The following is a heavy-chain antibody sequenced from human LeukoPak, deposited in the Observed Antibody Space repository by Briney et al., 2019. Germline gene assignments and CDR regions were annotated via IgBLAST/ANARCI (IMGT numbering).Heavy chain of an antibody. CDR3: ARRSTVTTERYFDY. Sequence: GGSLRLSCAASGFTFSRYRMNWVRQAPGKGLEWVSSISTSSSYIYYADSVKGRFTISRDNAKNSQYLQMNSLRAEDTAVYYCARRSTVTTERYFDYWGQGTLVTVSS. V-gene: IGHV3-21*01. D-gene: IGHD4-17*01. CDR1: GFTFSRYR. CDR2: ISTSSSYI. J-gene: IGHJ4*02.